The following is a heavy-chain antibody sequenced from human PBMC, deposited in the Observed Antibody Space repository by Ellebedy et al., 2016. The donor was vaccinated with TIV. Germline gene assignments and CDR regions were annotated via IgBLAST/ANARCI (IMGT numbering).Heavy chain of an antibody. D-gene: IGHD5-18*01. V-gene: IGHV2-5*02. Sequence: SGPTLVKPTQTLTLTCTFSGFSLSTSGVAVGWIRQPPGKAPEWLALIYGDDDKRYSPSLKSRLTITKDNSRNQVVLTMTNMDPVDTATYYCAHRRVQSAIDAFDIWGQGTMVTVSS. CDR3: AHRRVQSAIDAFDI. J-gene: IGHJ3*02. CDR1: GFSLSTSGVA. CDR2: IYGDDDK.